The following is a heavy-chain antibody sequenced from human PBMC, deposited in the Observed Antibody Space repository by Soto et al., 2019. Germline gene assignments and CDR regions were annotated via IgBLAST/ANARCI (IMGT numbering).Heavy chain of an antibody. CDR1: GFTFSSYG. Sequence: GGSLRLSCAASGFTFSSYGMHWVRQAPGKGLEWVAVIWYDGSNKYYADSVKGRFTISRDNSKNTLYLQMNSLRAEDTAVYYCARDARTTVRLPRYYGMDLWGQGTTVTVSS. V-gene: IGHV3-33*01. CDR3: ARDARTTVRLPRYYGMDL. D-gene: IGHD4-4*01. CDR2: IWYDGSNK. J-gene: IGHJ6*02.